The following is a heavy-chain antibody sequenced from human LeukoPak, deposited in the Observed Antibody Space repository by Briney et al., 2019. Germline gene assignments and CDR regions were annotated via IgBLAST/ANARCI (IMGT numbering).Heavy chain of an antibody. D-gene: IGHD2/OR15-2a*01. Sequence: GGSLRLSCAASGFTFSSYGMHWVRQAPGKGLEWVAVISYDGSNKYYADSVKGRFTISRDNSKNTLYLQMNSLRAEDTAVYYCAREGPRGNSQFDYWGQGTLVTVSS. CDR1: GFTFSSYG. CDR3: AREGPRGNSQFDY. CDR2: ISYDGSNK. J-gene: IGHJ4*02. V-gene: IGHV3-30*03.